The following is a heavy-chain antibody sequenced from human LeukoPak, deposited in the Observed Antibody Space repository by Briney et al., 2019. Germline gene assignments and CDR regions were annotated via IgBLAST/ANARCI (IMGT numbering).Heavy chain of an antibody. CDR3: ARHNQDIVVVPAAMNWFDP. D-gene: IGHD2-2*01. CDR2: IYYSGST. J-gene: IGHJ5*02. Sequence: SETLSLTCSVCGGSISSSYYYWAWLRQPPGKGLEWIGSIYYSGSTYYNPSLKSRVTISVDTSKNQFSLKLSSVTAADTAVYYCARHNQDIVVVPAAMNWFDPWGQGTLVTVSS. V-gene: IGHV4-39*01. CDR1: GGSISSSYYY.